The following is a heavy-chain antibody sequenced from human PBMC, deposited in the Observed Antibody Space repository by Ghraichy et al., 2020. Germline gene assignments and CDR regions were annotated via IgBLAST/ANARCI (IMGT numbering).Heavy chain of an antibody. V-gene: IGHV3-48*02. CDR3: ARDDRSYGYYYYGMDV. D-gene: IGHD5-18*01. J-gene: IGHJ6*02. CDR1: GFTFSSNS. CDR2: ISSSSSTI. Sequence: LSLTCAASGFTFSSNSMNWVRQAPGKGLEWVSYISSSSSTIYYADSVKGRFTISRDNAKNSLYLQMNSLRDEDTAVYYCARDDRSYGYYYYGMDVWGQGTTVTVSS.